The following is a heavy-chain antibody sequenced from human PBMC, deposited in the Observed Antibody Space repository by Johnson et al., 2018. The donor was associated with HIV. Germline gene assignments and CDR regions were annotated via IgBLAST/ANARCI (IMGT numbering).Heavy chain of an antibody. CDR1: GFTVSSNY. J-gene: IGHJ3*02. D-gene: IGHD3-10*01. CDR3: ARDVASVYGSGDHAFDI. CDR2: PYSGGST. V-gene: IGHV3-66*02. Sequence: MLPVESGGGLVQPGGSLRLSCAASGFTVSSNYMSWVRQAPGTGLEWVSVPYSGGSTYYADSVQGRFPISRDNSKNTLYLQMGRLRVEDMAVYYCARDVASVYGSGDHAFDIWGQGTMVTVSS.